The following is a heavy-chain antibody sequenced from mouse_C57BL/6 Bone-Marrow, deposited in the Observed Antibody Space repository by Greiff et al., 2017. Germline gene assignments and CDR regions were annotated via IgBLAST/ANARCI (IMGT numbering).Heavy chain of an antibody. D-gene: IGHD2-2*01. J-gene: IGHJ2*01. CDR3: ARGPLWLPFDY. CDR2: INPSTGGT. Sequence: EVQLQQSGPELVKPGASVKISCKASGYSFTGYYMNWVKQSPEKSLEWIGEINPSTGGTTYNQKFKAKATLTVDKSSSTDYMQRKSLTSEDSAVYYCARGPLWLPFDYWGQGTTLTVSS. CDR1: GYSFTGYY. V-gene: IGHV1-42*01.